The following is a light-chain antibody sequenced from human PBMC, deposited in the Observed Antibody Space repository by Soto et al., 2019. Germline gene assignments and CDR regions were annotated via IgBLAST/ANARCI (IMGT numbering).Light chain of an antibody. CDR1: QSVSSN. V-gene: IGKV3-15*01. Sequence: EIVMTQSPATLSVSPGERATLSCRASQSVSSNLAWYQQKPGQAPRLLIYGASTRATGIPARFSGSGSGTEFTLSINTLLSDYFALYYCHPYYTWPRRTFGQGTKLPLK. CDR2: GAS. J-gene: IGKJ2*01. CDR3: HPYYTWPRRT.